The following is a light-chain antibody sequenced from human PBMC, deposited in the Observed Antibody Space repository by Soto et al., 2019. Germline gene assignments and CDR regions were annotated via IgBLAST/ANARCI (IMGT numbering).Light chain of an antibody. CDR3: QQYDNSVWT. CDR1: QSVSSNY. J-gene: IGKJ1*01. CDR2: DAS. Sequence: EIVMTQSPGTLSLSPGETATLSCRSSQSVSSNYVAWFHQKPGQAPRLLIYDASNRATGIPDRFSGSGSGTDFTLTISRLEPEDLAVYYCQQYDNSVWTLGQGTKVDIK. V-gene: IGKV3-20*01.